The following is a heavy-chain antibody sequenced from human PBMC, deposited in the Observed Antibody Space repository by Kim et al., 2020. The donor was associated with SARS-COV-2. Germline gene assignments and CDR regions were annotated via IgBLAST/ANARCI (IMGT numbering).Heavy chain of an antibody. J-gene: IGHJ4*02. CDR1: GYTFTSYA. D-gene: IGHD3-10*01. V-gene: IGHV1-3*01. CDR2: INAGNGNT. CDR3: ARDSMSPNGSGKTLPLNY. Sequence: ASVKVSCKASGYTFTSYAMHWVRQAPGQRLEWMGWINAGNGNTKYSQKFQGRVTITRDTSASTAYMELSSLRSEDTAVYYCARDSMSPNGSGKTLPLNYWGQGTLVTVSS.